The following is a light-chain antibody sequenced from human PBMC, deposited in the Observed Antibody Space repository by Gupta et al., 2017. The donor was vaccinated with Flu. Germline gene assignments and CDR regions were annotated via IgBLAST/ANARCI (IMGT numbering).Light chain of an antibody. Sequence: LTLSPATLTVCPGERATLSSRASQTISRKLAWYQQKPGQAPRLLIYGASTRATGIPARFSGGGSGTEFTLTISSLQSEDFAFYFCQQYKNWPGTFGQGTKVEIK. CDR2: GAS. V-gene: IGKV3-15*01. CDR3: QQYKNWPGT. J-gene: IGKJ1*01. CDR1: QTISRK.